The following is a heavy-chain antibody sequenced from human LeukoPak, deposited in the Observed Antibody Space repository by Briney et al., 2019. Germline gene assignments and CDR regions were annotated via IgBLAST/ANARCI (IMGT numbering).Heavy chain of an antibody. CDR1: GFTFSSYW. D-gene: IGHD3-3*01. Sequence: RAGGSLRLSCAASGFTFSSYWMSWVRQAPGKGLEWVANIKQDGSEKYYVDSVKGRFTISRDNAKNSLYLQMNSLRAEGTAVYYCARVDFWSGYYSYYYYMDVWGKGTTVTVSS. CDR2: IKQDGSEK. CDR3: ARVDFWSGYYSYYYYMDV. V-gene: IGHV3-7*04. J-gene: IGHJ6*03.